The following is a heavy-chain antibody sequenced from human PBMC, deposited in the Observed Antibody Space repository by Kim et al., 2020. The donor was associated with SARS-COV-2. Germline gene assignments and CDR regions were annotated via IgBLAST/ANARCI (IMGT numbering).Heavy chain of an antibody. CDR3: ASFFYGVPAPRGYYGMDV. CDR1: GFTFSSYG. Sequence: GGSLRLSCAASGFTFSSYGMHWVRHAPGKGLEWVAVISYDGSNKYYADSVKGRFTISRDNSKNTLYLQMNSLRAEDTAVYYCASFFYGVPAPRGYYGMDVWGQGTTVTVSS. J-gene: IGHJ6*02. D-gene: IGHD2-2*01. CDR2: ISYDGSNK. V-gene: IGHV3-33*05.